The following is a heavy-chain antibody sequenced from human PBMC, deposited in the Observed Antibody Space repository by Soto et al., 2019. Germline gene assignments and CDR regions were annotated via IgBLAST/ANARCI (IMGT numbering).Heavy chain of an antibody. Sequence: SETLSLTCTFSCGSISSGGYYWSWIRQHPGKGLEWIGYIYYSGSTYYNPSLKSRVTISVDTSKNQFSLKLSSVTAADTAVYYCARSPQSNDYYYEDYWGQGTLVTVSS. CDR2: IYYSGST. J-gene: IGHJ4*02. CDR1: CGSISSGGYY. D-gene: IGHD3-22*01. CDR3: ARSPQSNDYYYEDY. V-gene: IGHV4-31*03.